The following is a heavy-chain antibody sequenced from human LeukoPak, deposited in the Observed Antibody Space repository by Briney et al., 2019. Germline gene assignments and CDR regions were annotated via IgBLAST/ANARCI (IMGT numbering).Heavy chain of an antibody. V-gene: IGHV3-33*01. CDR2: IWYDGSNK. CDR3: AREGIAAAGLLDY. Sequence: GGSLRLSCAASGFTFSSYGMHWVRQAPGKGLEWVAVIWYDGSNKYYADSVKGRFTNSRDNPKNTLYLQMNSLRAEDTAVYYCAREGIAAAGLLDYWGQGTLVTVSS. D-gene: IGHD6-13*01. J-gene: IGHJ4*02. CDR1: GFTFSSYG.